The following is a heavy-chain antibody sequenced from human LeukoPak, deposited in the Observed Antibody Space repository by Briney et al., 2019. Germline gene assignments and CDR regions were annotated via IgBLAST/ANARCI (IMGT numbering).Heavy chain of an antibody. D-gene: IGHD2-2*01. CDR1: GGSISSGGYS. Sequence: SQTLSLTCAVSGGSISSGGYSWSWIRQPPGRGLEWIGYIYHSGSTYYNPSLKSRVTISVDRSKNQFSLKLSSVTAADTAVYYCARALYCSSTSCSYFDYWGQGTLVTVSS. CDR2: IYHSGST. J-gene: IGHJ4*02. CDR3: ARALYCSSTSCSYFDY. V-gene: IGHV4-30-2*01.